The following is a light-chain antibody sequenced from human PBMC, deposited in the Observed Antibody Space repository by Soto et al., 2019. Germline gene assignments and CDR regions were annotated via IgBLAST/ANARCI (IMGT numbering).Light chain of an antibody. CDR1: SSDVGGYNY. CDR2: DVS. J-gene: IGLJ1*01. CDR3: SSYTSSSTLV. Sequence: QSLLTQPASVFGSPGQSITISCTGTSSDVGGYNYVSWYQQHPGKAPKLMIYDVSNRPSGVSNRFSGSKSGNTASLTISGLQAEDEADYYCSSYTSSSTLVFGTGTKVTGL. V-gene: IGLV2-14*01.